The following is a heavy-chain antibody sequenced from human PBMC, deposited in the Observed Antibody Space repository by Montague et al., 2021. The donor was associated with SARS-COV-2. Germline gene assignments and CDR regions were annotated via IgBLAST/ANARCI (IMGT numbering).Heavy chain of an antibody. J-gene: IGHJ4*02. V-gene: IGHV3-23*01. CDR2: VSGSGGST. CDR3: AKDKGVAYYFDH. D-gene: IGHD2-15*01. Sequence: SLRLSCAASGDYFSEYYMSWVRQAPGKGLEWVSAVSGSGGSTYYADSVKGRFTISRDNSKNTLYLQMNSLRAGDTAVYYCAKDKGVAYYFDHWGQGTLVTVSS. CDR1: GDYFSEYY.